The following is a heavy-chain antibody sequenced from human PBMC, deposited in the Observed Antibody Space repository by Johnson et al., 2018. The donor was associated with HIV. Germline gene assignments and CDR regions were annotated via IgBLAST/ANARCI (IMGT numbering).Heavy chain of an antibody. CDR3: ARDNWNDADGAFDI. V-gene: IGHV3-20*04. Sequence: VQLVESGGGVVRPGGSLRLSCAASGFTFDDYAMTWVRQAPGKGLEWVSAINWNGGTTGYTDSVKGRFTISRDNAKNSLYLQMNSLRAEDTAVYYCARDNWNDADGAFDIWGQGTMVTVSS. CDR1: GFTFDDYA. D-gene: IGHD1-20*01. J-gene: IGHJ3*02. CDR2: INWNGGTT.